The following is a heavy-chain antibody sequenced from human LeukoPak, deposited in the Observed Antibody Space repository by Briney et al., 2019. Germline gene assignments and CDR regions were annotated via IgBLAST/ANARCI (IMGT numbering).Heavy chain of an antibody. CDR1: GFTFRSYE. J-gene: IGHJ5*02. CDR3: TRTTVTINAFDP. V-gene: IGHV3-48*03. D-gene: IGHD4-17*01. CDR2: ISSSGSTI. Sequence: PGRSLRLSCAASGFTFRSYEMYWVRQAPGKGLEWLSYISSSGSTIYYADSVKGRFTISRDNAKNSLYLQMNSLRVEDTAVYYCTRTTVTINAFDPWGQGTLVTVSS.